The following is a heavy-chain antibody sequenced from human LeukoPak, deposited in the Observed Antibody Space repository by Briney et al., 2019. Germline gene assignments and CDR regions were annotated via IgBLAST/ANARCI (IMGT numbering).Heavy chain of an antibody. CDR2: IYHSGST. CDR1: GYSISSGYY. Sequence: SETLSLTCAVSGYSISSGYYWGWIRQPPGKGLEWIGSIYHSGSTYYNPSLKSRVTISVDTPKNHFSLKLSSVTAADTAVYYCASVDSSSWTNMDVWGKGTTVTVSS. CDR3: ASVDSSSWTNMDV. V-gene: IGHV4-38-2*01. D-gene: IGHD6-13*01. J-gene: IGHJ6*03.